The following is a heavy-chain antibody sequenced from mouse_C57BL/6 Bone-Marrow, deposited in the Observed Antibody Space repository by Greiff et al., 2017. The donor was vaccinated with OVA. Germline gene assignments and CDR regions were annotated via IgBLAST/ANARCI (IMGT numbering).Heavy chain of an antibody. CDR2: INPSSGYT. J-gene: IGHJ2*01. D-gene: IGHD4-1*01. CDR3: ARSRLGRGNYFDY. CDR1: GYTFTSYT. V-gene: IGHV1-4*01. Sequence: VQLQQSGADLARPGASVKMSCTASGYTFTSYTMHWVKQRPGQGLEWIGYINPSSGYTKYNQKLKGKATLTADKASSTAYMQLSSLTSEDSAVYYCARSRLGRGNYFDYWGQGTTLTVSS.